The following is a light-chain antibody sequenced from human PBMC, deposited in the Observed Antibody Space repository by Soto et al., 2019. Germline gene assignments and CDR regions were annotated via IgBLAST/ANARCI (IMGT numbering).Light chain of an antibody. CDR1: QIVSSIY. CDR3: QQYGSSPLT. Sequence: ILVARCPGTLSLSPGERSTLSCMAIQIVSSIYLSWYQQKPGQAPRLLISAASNRATGIPARFSGSGSGTEFTLTISRLEPEDFAVYYCQQYGSSPLTFGGGTQVEIK. V-gene: IGKV3-20*01. CDR2: AAS. J-gene: IGKJ4*01.